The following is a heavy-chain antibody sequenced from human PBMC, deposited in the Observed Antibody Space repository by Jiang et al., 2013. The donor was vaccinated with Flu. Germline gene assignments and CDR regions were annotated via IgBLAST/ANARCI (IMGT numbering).Heavy chain of an antibody. D-gene: IGHD3-3*01. CDR2: INTNTGNP. J-gene: IGHJ6*02. CDR1: GYTFTSYA. CDR3: ARDPTDFWSGYSELYYYYGMDV. Sequence: KASGYTFTSYAMNWVRQAPGQGLEWMGWINTNTGNPTYAQGFTGRFVFSLDTSVSTAYLQISSLKAEDTAVYYCARDPTDFWSGYSELYYYYGMDVWGQGTTVTVSS. V-gene: IGHV7-4-1*02.